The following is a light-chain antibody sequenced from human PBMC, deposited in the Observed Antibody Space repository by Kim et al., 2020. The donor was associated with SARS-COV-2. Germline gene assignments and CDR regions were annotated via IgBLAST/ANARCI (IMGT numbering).Light chain of an antibody. V-gene: IGKV3-11*01. Sequence: WSPGERAALSCRASQSVSSFLGWYQQKPGQAPRLLIYGVSNRATGIPARFSGSGSGTDFSLTITSLEPEDFAVYYCQQRSNWPLTFGGGTKVDIK. CDR3: QQRSNWPLT. CDR2: GVS. CDR1: QSVSSF. J-gene: IGKJ4*02.